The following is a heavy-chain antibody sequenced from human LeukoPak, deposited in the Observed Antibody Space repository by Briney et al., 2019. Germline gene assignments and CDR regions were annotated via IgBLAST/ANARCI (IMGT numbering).Heavy chain of an antibody. CDR1: GGSISSYS. J-gene: IGHJ4*02. CDR2: IYYSGST. CDR3: ARVYSSGWYRIDY. Sequence: SETLSLTCTVSGGSISSYSWSWFRQPPGKGLEWIGYIYYSGSTNYNPSLKSRVTISVDTSKNQFSLKLSSVTAADTAVYYCARVYSSGWYRIDYWGRGTLVTVSS. D-gene: IGHD6-19*01. V-gene: IGHV4-59*01.